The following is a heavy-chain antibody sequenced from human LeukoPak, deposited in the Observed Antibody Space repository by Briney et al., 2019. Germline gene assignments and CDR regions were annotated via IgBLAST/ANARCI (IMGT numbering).Heavy chain of an antibody. Sequence: PGGSLRLSCAAYGFTFSDYYMSWIRQAPGKGLEWVSYISSSSSYTNYADSVKGRFTISRDNAKNSLYLQMNSLRAEDTAVYYCARAPVATMADYWGQGTLVTVSS. D-gene: IGHD5-12*01. CDR3: ARAPVATMADY. CDR2: ISSSSSYT. CDR1: GFTFSDYY. V-gene: IGHV3-11*06. J-gene: IGHJ4*02.